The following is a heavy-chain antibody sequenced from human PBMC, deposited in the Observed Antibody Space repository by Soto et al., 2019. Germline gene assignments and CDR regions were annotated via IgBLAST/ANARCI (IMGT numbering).Heavy chain of an antibody. Sequence: EVQVVESGGGLVQPGGSLRLSCAASGFNVSSNYMSWVRQAPGKGLEWVSIIYTGGGTYYADSVKGRFTISKHNSNNTVYLQMNSLRAEDTAVYYGAKMIGVNWFDPWGQGAHVTVSS. CDR1: GFNVSSNY. CDR3: AKMIGVNWFDP. J-gene: IGHJ5*02. V-gene: IGHV3-53*04. CDR2: IYTGGGT. D-gene: IGHD3-22*01.